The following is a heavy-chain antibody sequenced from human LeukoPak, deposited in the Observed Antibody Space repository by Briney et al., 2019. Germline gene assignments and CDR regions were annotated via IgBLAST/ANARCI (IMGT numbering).Heavy chain of an antibody. D-gene: IGHD6-19*01. CDR2: IIPIFGTA. J-gene: IGHJ4*02. Sequence: ASVKVSCKASGGTFSSYAISWVRQAPGQGLEWMGGIIPIFGTANYAQKFQGRVTITADESTSTAYMELSSLRSEDTAVYYCARVGPGGWYQGYFDYWGQGTLVTVSS. V-gene: IGHV1-69*13. CDR3: ARVGPGGWYQGYFDY. CDR1: GGTFSSYA.